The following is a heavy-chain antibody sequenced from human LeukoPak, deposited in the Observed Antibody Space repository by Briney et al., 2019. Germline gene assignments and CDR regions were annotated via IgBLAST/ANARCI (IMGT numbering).Heavy chain of an antibody. D-gene: IGHD2-2*01. CDR2: IIPIFGTA. CDR1: GGTFSSYA. V-gene: IGHV1-69*06. J-gene: IGHJ6*04. Sequence: SVKVSCKASGGTFSSYAIRWVRQAPGQGLEWMGGIIPIFGTANYAQKFQGRVTITADKSTSTAYMELSSLRSEDTAVYYCAGRYCSSTSCYPYYYGMDVWGKGTTVTVSS. CDR3: AGRYCSSTSCYPYYYGMDV.